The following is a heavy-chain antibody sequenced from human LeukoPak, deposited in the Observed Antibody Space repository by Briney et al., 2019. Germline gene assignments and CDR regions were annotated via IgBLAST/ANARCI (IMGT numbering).Heavy chain of an antibody. CDR1: GGSISSSSYY. J-gene: IGHJ5*02. Sequence: SETLSLTCTVSGGSISSSSYYWGWIRQPPGKGLEWIGSIYYSGSTYYNPSLKSRVAISVDTSKNQFSLKLSSVTAADTAVYYCARDEWGSGPFDPWGQGTLVTVSS. CDR3: ARDEWGSGPFDP. D-gene: IGHD3-10*01. V-gene: IGHV4-39*07. CDR2: IYYSGST.